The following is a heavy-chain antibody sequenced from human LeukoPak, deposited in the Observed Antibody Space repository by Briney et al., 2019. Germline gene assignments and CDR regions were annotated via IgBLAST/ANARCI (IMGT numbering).Heavy chain of an antibody. V-gene: IGHV4-30-4*08. CDR2: IYYSGST. CDR3: ARNPYYYDSSGYYSLIDY. J-gene: IGHJ4*02. Sequence: SETLSLTCTVSGGSISSGDYYWSWLRQPPGKGLEWIGYIYYSGSTYYNPSLKSRVTISVDTSKNQFSLKLSSVTAADTAVYYCARNPYYYDSSGYYSLIDYWGQGTLVTVSS. D-gene: IGHD3-22*01. CDR1: GGSISSGDYY.